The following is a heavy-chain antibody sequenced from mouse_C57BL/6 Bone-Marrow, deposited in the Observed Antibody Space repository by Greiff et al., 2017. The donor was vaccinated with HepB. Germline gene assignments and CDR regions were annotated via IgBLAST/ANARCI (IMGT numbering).Heavy chain of an antibody. V-gene: IGHV1-47*01. Sequence: QVQLQQSGAELVKPGASVKMSCKASGYTFTTYPIEWMKQNHGKSLEWIGNFHPYNDDTKYNEKFKGKATLTVEKSSSTVYLELSRLTSDDSAVYYCARGYYYGYDDYYAMDYWGQGTSVTVSS. CDR3: ARGYYYGYDDYYAMDY. J-gene: IGHJ4*01. CDR1: GYTFTTYP. D-gene: IGHD2-2*01. CDR2: FHPYNDDT.